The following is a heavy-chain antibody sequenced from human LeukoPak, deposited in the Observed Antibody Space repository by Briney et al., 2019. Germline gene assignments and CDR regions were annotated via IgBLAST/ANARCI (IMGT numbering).Heavy chain of an antibody. CDR1: GGTFSSYV. V-gene: IGHV1-69*04. Sequence: ASVKVSCKASGGTFSSYVITWVRQAPGQGLEWMGRIIPMLDIQNYAQKVQGRVTMSTDESTSTAYMELRSLRSEDTAVYYCARQGGISIFGAAQPGGAFDIWGQGTMVTVSS. CDR3: ARQGGISIFGAAQPGGAFDI. D-gene: IGHD3-3*01. CDR2: IIPMLDIQ. J-gene: IGHJ3*02.